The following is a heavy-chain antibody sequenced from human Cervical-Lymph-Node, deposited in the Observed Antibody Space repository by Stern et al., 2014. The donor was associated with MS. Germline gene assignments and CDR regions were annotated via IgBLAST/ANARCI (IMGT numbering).Heavy chain of an antibody. V-gene: IGHV5-51*01. CDR2: IFPGGSDI. CDR3: ARQRYFDY. Sequence: EVQLVQSGPEVKRPGESLKISCQASGYTFTSYWIGCVRQMPGKGLEWIAIIFPGGSDIRYSPSFQGQVPISADKSSSTAYLQWNTLKASDTAIYYCARQRYFDYWGQGTLVTVSS. CDR1: GYTFTSYW. J-gene: IGHJ4*02.